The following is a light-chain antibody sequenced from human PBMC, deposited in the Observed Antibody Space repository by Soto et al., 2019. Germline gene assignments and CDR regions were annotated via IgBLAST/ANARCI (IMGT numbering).Light chain of an antibody. J-gene: IGLJ1*01. V-gene: IGLV1-44*01. CDR2: SNS. CDR3: AAWDDSLNGYV. Sequence: QSVLIQPPSAPGTPGQRVTVSCSGGSSNIGSYTVNWYQQLPGAAPKLLIYSNSQRPSGVPDRFSASKSGTSASLAISGLQSEDEAEYYCAAWDDSLNGYVFGPGTKLTVL. CDR1: SSNIGSYT.